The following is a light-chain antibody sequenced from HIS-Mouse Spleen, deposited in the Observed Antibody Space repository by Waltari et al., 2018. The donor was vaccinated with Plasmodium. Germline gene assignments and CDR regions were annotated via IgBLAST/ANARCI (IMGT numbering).Light chain of an antibody. CDR2: DVS. CDR1: SSDVGGYNY. V-gene: IGLV2-11*01. CDR3: CSYAGSYTVV. Sequence: QSALTQPRPVSGSPGQPVTLSCTATSSDVGGYNYVSWYQQHPGKAPKLMIYDVSKRPSGVPDRFSGSKSGNTASLTISGLQAEDEADYYCCSYAGSYTVVFGGGTKLTVL. J-gene: IGLJ2*01.